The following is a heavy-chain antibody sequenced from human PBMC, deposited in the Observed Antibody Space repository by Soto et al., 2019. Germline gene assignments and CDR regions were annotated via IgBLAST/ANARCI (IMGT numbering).Heavy chain of an antibody. CDR1: GYTFTSYD. J-gene: IGHJ4*02. D-gene: IGHD6-19*01. Sequence: QVQLVQSGAEVKKPGASVKVSCKASGYTFTSYDINWVRQATGQGLEWMGWMNPNSGNTGYAQKFQGRVTMTRNTSISTAYMELSSMRSEDTAVYYCARAVKIQYNSGLGYWGQGTLVTVSS. CDR3: ARAVKIQYNSGLGY. V-gene: IGHV1-8*01. CDR2: MNPNSGNT.